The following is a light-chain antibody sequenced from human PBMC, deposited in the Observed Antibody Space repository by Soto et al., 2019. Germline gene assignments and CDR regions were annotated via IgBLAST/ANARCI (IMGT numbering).Light chain of an antibody. CDR1: QSVSSN. J-gene: IGKJ4*01. CDR3: QQFSSYLLT. Sequence: TLSVATLSLKKKERATLSCRSSQSVSSNLAWYQQKPGQAPRLLIYDASSRATGIPDRFSGGGSGTDFTLTISRLEPEDFAVYYCQQFSSYLLTFGGGSKVDI. V-gene: IGKV3-20*01. CDR2: DAS.